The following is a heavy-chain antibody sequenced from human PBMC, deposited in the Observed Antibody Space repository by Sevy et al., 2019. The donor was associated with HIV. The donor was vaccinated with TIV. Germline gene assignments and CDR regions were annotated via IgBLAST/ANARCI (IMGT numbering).Heavy chain of an antibody. CDR3: ARSDVLFGEVT. J-gene: IGHJ5*02. D-gene: IGHD3-10*01. V-gene: IGHV4-30-4*01. CDR1: RGSIRHADSY. Sequence: SETLSLTCTVSRGSIRHADSYWNWIRQPPGKGLEWIGYIYYSGNTYYNPSLWSRFSISVDTSKNQVSLQLTSVTAAGPAVYFCARSDVLFGEVTWGQGTPVTVSS. CDR2: IYYSGNT.